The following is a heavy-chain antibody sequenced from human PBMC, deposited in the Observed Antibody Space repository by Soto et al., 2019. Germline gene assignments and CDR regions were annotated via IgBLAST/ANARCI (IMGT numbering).Heavy chain of an antibody. CDR2: VFYSGRT. D-gene: IGHD5-18*01. CDR1: GGSINNFH. Sequence: SETLSLTCCVSGGSINNFHWSWIRQPPGKGLEWIGFVFYSGRTTYNPSLQSRVTISVDTSHNHFYLKLRSVTAADTATYYCARIKSGYSYGSIIDFWGKGKRGIASS. V-gene: IGHV4-59*01. CDR3: ARIKSGYSYGSIIDF. J-gene: IGHJ4*02.